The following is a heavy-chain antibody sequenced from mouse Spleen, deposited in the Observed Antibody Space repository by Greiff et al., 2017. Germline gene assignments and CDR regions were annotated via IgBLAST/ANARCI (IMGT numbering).Heavy chain of an antibody. Sequence: EVQLQESGPGLVKPSQSLSLTCSVTGYSITSGYYWNWIRQFPGNKLEWMGYISYDGSNNYNPSLKNRISITRDTSKNQFFLKLNSVTTEDTATYYCARGLMITTVYYYAMDYWGQGTSVTVSS. CDR2: ISYDGSN. V-gene: IGHV3-6*02. CDR1: GYSITSGYY. J-gene: IGHJ4*01. CDR3: ARGLMITTVYYYAMDY. D-gene: IGHD2-4*01.